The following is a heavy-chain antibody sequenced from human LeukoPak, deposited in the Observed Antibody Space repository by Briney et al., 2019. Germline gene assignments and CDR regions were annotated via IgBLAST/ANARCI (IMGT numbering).Heavy chain of an antibody. CDR1: GYTISDYF. J-gene: IGHJ4*02. V-gene: IGHV1-2*02. CDR2: INPNTNGI. Sequence: ASVKVSCKASGYTISDYFMHWVRQAPGQGLEWMGWINPNTNGINYAQKFQGRVIMTGDTSINTAYMELRSLTSDDTAIYYCASARYSGHEPFDFWGQGTLVTVST. CDR3: ASARYSGHEPFDF. D-gene: IGHD5-12*01.